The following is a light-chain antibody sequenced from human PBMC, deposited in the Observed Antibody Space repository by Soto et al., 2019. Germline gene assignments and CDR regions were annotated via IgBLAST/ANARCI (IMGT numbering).Light chain of an antibody. J-gene: IGLJ2*01. CDR3: SSYTSSNTHVV. CDR2: EVT. CDR1: SSDVGGYNY. V-gene: IGLV2-14*01. Sequence: QSALTQPASVSGSPGQSITISCTGTSSDVGGYNYVSWYQQHPGKAPKLIIYEVTDRPSGVSTRFSGSKSGNTASLTISGLQAEDEADYYCSSYTSSNTHVVFGGGTKLTVL.